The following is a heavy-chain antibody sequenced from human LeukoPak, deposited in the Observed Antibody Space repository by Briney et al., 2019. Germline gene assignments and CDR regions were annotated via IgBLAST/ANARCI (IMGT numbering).Heavy chain of an antibody. CDR1: GFTFSSYG. D-gene: IGHD6-19*01. CDR3: ARDRAVAGTDAFDI. Sequence: PGRSLRLSCAASGFTFSSYGMHWVRQAPGKGLEWVAVIWYDGSNKYYADSVKGRFTFSRDNSKNTLYLQMNSLRAEDTAVYYCARDRAVAGTDAFDIWGQGTMVTVSS. J-gene: IGHJ3*02. V-gene: IGHV3-33*01. CDR2: IWYDGSNK.